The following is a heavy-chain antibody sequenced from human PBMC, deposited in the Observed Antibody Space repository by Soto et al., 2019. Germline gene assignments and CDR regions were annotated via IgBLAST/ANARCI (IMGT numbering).Heavy chain of an antibody. Sequence: SETLSLTCTVSGGSISSGGYYWSWIRQHPGKGLEWIGYIYYSGSTYYNPSLKSRVTISVDTSKNQFSLKLSSVTAADTAVYYCARDRGRYGDYGRRGDPDAFDIWGQGTMVTVSS. V-gene: IGHV4-31*03. CDR2: IYYSGST. D-gene: IGHD4-17*01. CDR3: ARDRGRYGDYGRRGDPDAFDI. J-gene: IGHJ3*02. CDR1: GGSISSGGYY.